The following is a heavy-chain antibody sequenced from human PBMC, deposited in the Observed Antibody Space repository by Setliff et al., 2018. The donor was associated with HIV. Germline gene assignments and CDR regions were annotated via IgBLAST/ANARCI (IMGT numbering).Heavy chain of an antibody. D-gene: IGHD3-10*01. CDR2: VFHSGSA. CDR3: ARDKSSGSHYRNLFDA. V-gene: IGHV4-4*02. CDR1: GGPLNSRNW. J-gene: IGHJ5*02. Sequence: SETLSLTCAVSGGPLNSRNWWSWVRRPPGKGLEWIGEVFHSGSANSNASLRSRVMISVDTSKNQFSLKLSAVTAADTAVYYCARDKSSGSHYRNLFDAWGQGALVTVSS.